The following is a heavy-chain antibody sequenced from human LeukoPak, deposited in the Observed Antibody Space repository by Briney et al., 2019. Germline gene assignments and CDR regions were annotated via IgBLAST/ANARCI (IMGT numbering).Heavy chain of an antibody. Sequence: ASVKVSCKASGYSFTAYYIHWVRQAPGQGLEWMGWINPYSGDTNYAQKFQGRVTMTRDTSISTAYMELTRLRSDEKAVYYCARGYMGNDYWGQGTLVTVSS. D-gene: IGHD5-12*01. CDR3: ARGYMGNDY. V-gene: IGHV1-2*02. CDR1: GYSFTAYY. J-gene: IGHJ4*02. CDR2: INPYSGDT.